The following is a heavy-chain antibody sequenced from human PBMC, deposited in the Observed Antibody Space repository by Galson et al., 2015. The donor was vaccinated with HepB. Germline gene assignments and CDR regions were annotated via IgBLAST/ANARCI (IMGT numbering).Heavy chain of an antibody. Sequence: SVKVSCKASGYTFTYRYLRWVRQAPGQALEWMGWITPFNGNTNYAQKFQDRVTITRDRSMSTAYMELSSLRSEDTAMYYCARSAVPAAISDYWGQGTLVTVSS. CDR3: ARSAVPAAISDY. CDR1: GYTFTYRY. J-gene: IGHJ4*02. D-gene: IGHD2-2*01. CDR2: ITPFNGNT. V-gene: IGHV1-45*02.